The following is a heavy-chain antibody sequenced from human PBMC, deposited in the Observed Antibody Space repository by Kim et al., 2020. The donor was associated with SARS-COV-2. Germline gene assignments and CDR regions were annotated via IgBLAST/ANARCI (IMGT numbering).Heavy chain of an antibody. V-gene: IGHV3-21*01. Sequence: ADSVKGRFTISRGNAKNSLYLQMNSLRAEDTAVYYCARDWQPTYYYYGMDVWGQGTTVTVSS. CDR3: ARDWQPTYYYYGMDV. J-gene: IGHJ6*02. D-gene: IGHD1-1*01.